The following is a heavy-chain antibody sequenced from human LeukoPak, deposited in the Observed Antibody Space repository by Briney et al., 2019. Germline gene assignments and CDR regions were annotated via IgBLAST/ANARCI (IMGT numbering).Heavy chain of an antibody. D-gene: IGHD2-21*02. CDR3: AASYGGVDCYSYYFDY. CDR1: GRSISSYY. J-gene: IGHJ4*02. CDR2: IYTSGST. Sequence: SETLSLTCTVSGRSISSYYGSWIRQPAGKGLEWIGRIYTSGSTNYNPSLKSRVTISVDKSKNQFSLTLSSVTAADMAVYYCAASYGGVDCYSYYFDYWGQGTLVTVSS. V-gene: IGHV4-4*07.